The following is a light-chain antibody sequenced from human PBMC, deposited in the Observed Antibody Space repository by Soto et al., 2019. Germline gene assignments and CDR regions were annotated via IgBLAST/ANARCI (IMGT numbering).Light chain of an antibody. CDR2: GAS. CDR1: QSVSSNY. J-gene: IGKJ5*01. CDR3: QQRNTWPPVT. V-gene: IGKV3D-20*02. Sequence: FTQSPGTLSISPAARATLSCRAIQSVSSNYLAWYQQKPGQAPRLLIYGASSRATGIPARFSGSGSGTDFTLTISSLEPEDFAVYYCQQRNTWPPVTFGQGTQLEI.